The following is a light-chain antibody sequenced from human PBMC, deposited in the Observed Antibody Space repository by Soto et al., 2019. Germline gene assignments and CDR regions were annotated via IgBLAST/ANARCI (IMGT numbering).Light chain of an antibody. Sequence: DVEMTQSPSTLPTSIGDRVTITCRASQNVSNWLAWYQQKPGKAPKLLIYKASRLESGVPSRFSASGSGTDFTLTINSLQSDDFATYFCQQYSKEATFGQGTKREIK. CDR2: KAS. CDR1: QNVSNW. V-gene: IGKV1-5*03. J-gene: IGKJ2*01. CDR3: QQYSKEAT.